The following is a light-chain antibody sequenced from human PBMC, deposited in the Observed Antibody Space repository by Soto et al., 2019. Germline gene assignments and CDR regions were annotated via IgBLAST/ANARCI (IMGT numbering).Light chain of an antibody. J-gene: IGKJ1*01. CDR1: QNVSSNF. Sequence: ELVWTQSPGTLSLSPGERATLSRRASQNVSSNFLAWYQKKPGQDPRILIYGASTRAAGFPDRFSGSGSGTDFTLTISRLEPEDFAVYYCQQYGTSTWTFGQGTKVDIK. V-gene: IGKV3-20*01. CDR2: GAS. CDR3: QQYGTSTWT.